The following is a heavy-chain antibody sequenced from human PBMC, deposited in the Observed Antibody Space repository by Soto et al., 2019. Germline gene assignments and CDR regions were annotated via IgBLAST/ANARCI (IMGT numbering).Heavy chain of an antibody. Sequence: GGPLRLSCAASGFMFSNHGMHWVRQAPGKGLEWVAVIWSDGGTTDYAAPVKGRFTISRDDSKNTLYLQMNSLKTEDTAVYYCTTGFTRLAAFYIWGQGTMVTVSS. CDR2: IWSDGGTT. CDR1: GFMFSNHG. V-gene: IGHV3-15*01. D-gene: IGHD6-6*01. CDR3: TTGFTRLAAFYI. J-gene: IGHJ3*02.